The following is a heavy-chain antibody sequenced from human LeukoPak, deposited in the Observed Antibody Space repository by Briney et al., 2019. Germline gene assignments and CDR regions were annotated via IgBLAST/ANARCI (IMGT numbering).Heavy chain of an antibody. J-gene: IGHJ4*02. V-gene: IGHV3-48*03. CDR3: VRGDRYFFNF. CDR2: IGNTGRTI. Sequence: GGSLRLSCAASGFTFSSYEMNWVRQAPGRGLEWVSYIGNTGRTIYYTDSVKGRFTISRDNAKNSLYLQMNSLRAEDTAIYYCVRGDRYFFNFWGQGTLVTVSS. CDR1: GFTFSSYE.